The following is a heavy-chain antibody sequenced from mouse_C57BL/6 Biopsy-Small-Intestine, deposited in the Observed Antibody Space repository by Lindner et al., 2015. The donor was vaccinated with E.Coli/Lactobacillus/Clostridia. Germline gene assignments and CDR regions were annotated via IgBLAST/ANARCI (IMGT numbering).Heavy chain of an antibody. V-gene: IGHV1-81*01. CDR3: ARSKSNYGGYSAMDY. CDR2: IYPRSGNT. D-gene: IGHD2-5*01. J-gene: IGHJ4*01. Sequence: VQLQESGAELARPGASVKLSCKASGYTFTSYDISWVKQRTGQGLEWIGEIYPRSGNTYYNEKFKGKATLTADKSSSTAYMQLSSLTSEDSAVYFCARSKSNYGGYSAMDYWGQGTPVTVSS. CDR1: GYTFTSYD.